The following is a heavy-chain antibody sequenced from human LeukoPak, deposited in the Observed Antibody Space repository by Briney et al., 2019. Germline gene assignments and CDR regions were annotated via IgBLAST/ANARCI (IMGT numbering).Heavy chain of an antibody. J-gene: IGHJ4*02. CDR1: GYTFTVYY. CDR2: INPNSGGT. Sequence: GASVTVLCKASGYTFTVYYMHWVRQAPGQGLEWMGWINPNSGGTNYAQKFQGRVTMTRDTSISTAYMELSRLRSDDTAVYYCARVRFGELLYLDYWGQGTLVTVSS. V-gene: IGHV1-2*02. D-gene: IGHD3-10*01. CDR3: ARVRFGELLYLDY.